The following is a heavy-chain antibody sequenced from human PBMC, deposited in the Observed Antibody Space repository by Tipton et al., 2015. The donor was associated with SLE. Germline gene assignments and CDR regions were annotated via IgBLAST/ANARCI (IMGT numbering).Heavy chain of an antibody. D-gene: IGHD3-10*01. V-gene: IGHV4-34*01. CDR2: INHRGST. CDR1: GGSFSGYY. J-gene: IGHJ3*02. Sequence: TLSLTCAVYGGSFSGYYWSWIRQPPGKGLECIGEINHRGSTNYNPSLKSRVTISVDTSKNQFSLKLSSVTAADTAVYYCARVPDTMVRGRHAFDIWGQGTMVTVSS. CDR3: ARVPDTMVRGRHAFDI.